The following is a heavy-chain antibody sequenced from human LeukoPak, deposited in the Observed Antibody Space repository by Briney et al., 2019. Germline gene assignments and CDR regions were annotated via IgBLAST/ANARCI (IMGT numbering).Heavy chain of an antibody. J-gene: IGHJ4*02. D-gene: IGHD6-6*01. CDR2: MNPNSGNT. V-gene: IGHV1-8*03. Sequence: ASVKVSCKAPGYTFTSYDINWVRQATGQGLEWMGWMNPNSGNTGYAQKFQGRVTITRNTPISTAYMELSSLRSEDTAVYYCARGNRGSSSFDYWGQGTLVTVPS. CDR1: GYTFTSYD. CDR3: ARGNRGSSSFDY.